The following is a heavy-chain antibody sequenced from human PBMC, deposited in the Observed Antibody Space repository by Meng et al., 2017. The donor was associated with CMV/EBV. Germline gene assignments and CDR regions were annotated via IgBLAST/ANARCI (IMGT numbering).Heavy chain of an antibody. CDR2: INPSGGST. CDR3: ARDWTIFGVVIPGDDAFDI. Sequence: ASVKVSCKASGYTFTSYYMHWVRQAPGQGLEWMGIINPSGGSTSYAQKFQGRVTMTRDTSTSTVYVELSSLRSEDTAVYYCARDWTIFGVVIPGDDAFDIWGQGTMVTVSS. J-gene: IGHJ3*02. V-gene: IGHV1-46*01. D-gene: IGHD3-3*01. CDR1: GYTFTSYY.